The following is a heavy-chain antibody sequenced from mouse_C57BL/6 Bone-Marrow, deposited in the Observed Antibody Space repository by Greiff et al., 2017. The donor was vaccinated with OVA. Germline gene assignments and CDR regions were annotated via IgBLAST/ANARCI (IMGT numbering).Heavy chain of an antibody. D-gene: IGHD4-1*01. Sequence: QVQLKESGAELARPGASVKMSCKASGYTFTSYTMHWVKQRPGQGLEWIGYINPSSGYTKYNQKFKDKATLTADKSSSTAYMQLSSLTSEDSAVYYCARLDWDWYFEVWGTGTTVTVSS. CDR2: INPSSGYT. CDR1: GYTFTSYT. V-gene: IGHV1-4*01. CDR3: ARLDWDWYFEV. J-gene: IGHJ1*03.